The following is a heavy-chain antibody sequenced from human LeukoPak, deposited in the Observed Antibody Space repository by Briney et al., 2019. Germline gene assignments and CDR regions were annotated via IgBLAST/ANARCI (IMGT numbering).Heavy chain of an antibody. V-gene: IGHV3-74*01. CDR2: INSDGSST. CDR1: GFTFSSYW. CDR3: AKRARDYDSSGYYLDAFDI. D-gene: IGHD3-22*01. Sequence: GGSLRLSCAASGFTFSSYWMHWVRQAPGRGLVWVSRINSDGSSTSYADSVKGRFTISRDNAENTLYLQMNSLRAEDTAVYYCAKRARDYDSSGYYLDAFDIWGQGTMVTVSS. J-gene: IGHJ3*02.